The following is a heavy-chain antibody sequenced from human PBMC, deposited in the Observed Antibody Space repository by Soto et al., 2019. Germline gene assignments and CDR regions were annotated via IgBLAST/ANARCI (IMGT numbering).Heavy chain of an antibody. CDR3: ATGRVYFGSEY. D-gene: IGHD3-10*01. V-gene: IGHV4-59*01. CDR2: IYYNGNI. J-gene: IGHJ4*02. Sequence: QVQLQESGPGLVKPLETLSLTCTVPGGSITSYYWSWVRQPPGKGLEWIGYIYYNGNINYNPSLKSRLTISLDTSKNPFSLRLSSVTAADTAVYYWATGRVYFGSEYWGQGTLVTVSS. CDR1: GGSITSYY.